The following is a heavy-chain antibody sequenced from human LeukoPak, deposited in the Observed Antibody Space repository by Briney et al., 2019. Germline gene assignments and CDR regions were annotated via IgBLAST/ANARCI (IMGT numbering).Heavy chain of an antibody. CDR1: GFTFSSYW. J-gene: IGHJ4*02. V-gene: IGHV3-7*01. Sequence: GGSLRLSCAASGFTFSSYWMSWVRQAPGKGLEWVSNIKKDGSEKYYVDSVKGRFTISRDNAKNSLYLQMNSLRAEDTAVYYCAGVASSTTYGRSCYFDYWGQGTLVTVSS. CDR2: IKKDGSEK. CDR3: AGVASSTTYGRSCYFDY. D-gene: IGHD6-6*01.